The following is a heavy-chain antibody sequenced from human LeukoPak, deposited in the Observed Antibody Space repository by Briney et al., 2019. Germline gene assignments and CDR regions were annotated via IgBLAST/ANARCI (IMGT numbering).Heavy chain of an antibody. Sequence: PGGSLRLSCAASGFTFSSYAMSWVRQAPGKGLEWVSAISGSGGSTYYADSVKGRFTISRDNSKNTLYLQMNSLRAEDTAVYYCARDQEAAGTRLGWFDPWGQGTLVTVSS. V-gene: IGHV3-23*01. CDR1: GFTFSSYA. D-gene: IGHD2-15*01. CDR2: ISGSGGST. J-gene: IGHJ5*02. CDR3: ARDQEAAGTRLGWFDP.